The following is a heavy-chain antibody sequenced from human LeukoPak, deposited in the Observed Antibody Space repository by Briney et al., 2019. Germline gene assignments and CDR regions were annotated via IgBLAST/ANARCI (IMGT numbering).Heavy chain of an antibody. J-gene: IGHJ4*02. D-gene: IGHD3-16*01. Sequence: SETLSLTCAVYGGSFSGYYWSWIRQPPGKGLEWIGYIYYSGSTNYNPSLKSRVTISVDTSKNQFSLKLSSVTAADTAVYYCARALGPYYFDYWGQGTLVTVSS. CDR3: ARALGPYYFDY. V-gene: IGHV4-59*01. CDR2: IYYSGST. CDR1: GGSFSGYY.